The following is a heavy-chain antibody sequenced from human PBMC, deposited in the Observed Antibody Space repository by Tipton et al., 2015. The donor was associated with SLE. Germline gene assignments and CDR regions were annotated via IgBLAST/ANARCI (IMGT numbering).Heavy chain of an antibody. D-gene: IGHD3-10*01. Sequence: TLSLTCDVSGYSIRSGYYWGWIRQPPGKGLEWIGTIYYSGSTYFNPSLRSRVSISVDTSKNQFSLKLSSVTAADTAVYYCARGDPTYGSGSYYFDYWGQRTLVTVSS. J-gene: IGHJ4*02. V-gene: IGHV4-38-2*01. CDR1: GYSIRSGYY. CDR2: IYYSGST. CDR3: ARGDPTYGSGSYYFDY.